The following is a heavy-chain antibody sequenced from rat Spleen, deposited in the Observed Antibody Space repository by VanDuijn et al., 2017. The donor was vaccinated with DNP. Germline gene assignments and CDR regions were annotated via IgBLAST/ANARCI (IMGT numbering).Heavy chain of an antibody. CDR3: ARALATVVPTGAMDA. D-gene: IGHD1-3*01. Sequence: QVQLKESGPGLVQPSQTLSLTCTVSGFSLTSYTVSWVRQPPGKGLEWIGAIWSGGSTDYNSALKSRLSISRDTSKSQVFLKMNSLQTEDTAMYFCARALATVVPTGAMDAWGQGTSVTVSS. CDR2: IWSGGST. J-gene: IGHJ4*01. CDR1: GFSLTSYT. V-gene: IGHV2-15*01.